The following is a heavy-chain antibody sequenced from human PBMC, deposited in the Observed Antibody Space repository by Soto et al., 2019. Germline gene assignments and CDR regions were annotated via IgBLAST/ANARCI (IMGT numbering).Heavy chain of an antibody. V-gene: IGHV6-1*01. CDR2: TYYRSKWYN. CDR1: GDSVSSNSAA. D-gene: IGHD6-6*01. CDR3: ARSIAARRVYWFDP. Sequence: SPTLSLTCAISGDSVSSNSAAWNWIRQSPSRGLEWLGRTYYRSKWYNDYAVSVKSRITINPDTSKNQFSLQLNSVTPEDTAVYYCARSIAARRVYWFDPWGQGTLVTVSS. J-gene: IGHJ5*02.